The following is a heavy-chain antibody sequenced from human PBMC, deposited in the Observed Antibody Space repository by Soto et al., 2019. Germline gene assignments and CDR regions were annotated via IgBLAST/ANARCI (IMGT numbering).Heavy chain of an antibody. CDR3: VSQRTTVPTQAYFDY. Sequence: SETLSLTCAVYGGSFSGYYWGWLRQPPGKRLEWXGEXXRXXTXXXXXSXXXRVTISVDTSKNQFPLKMTYVTAADTAVYFCVSQRTTVPTQAYFDYWGPGALVTVS. CDR1: GGSFSGYY. J-gene: IGHJ4*02. D-gene: IGHD4-17*01. CDR2: XXRXXTX. V-gene: IGHV4-34*01.